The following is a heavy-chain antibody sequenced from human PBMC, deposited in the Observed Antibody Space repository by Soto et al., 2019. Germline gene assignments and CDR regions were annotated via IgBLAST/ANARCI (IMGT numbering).Heavy chain of an antibody. D-gene: IGHD6-6*01. J-gene: IGHJ6*02. Sequence: QVHLQQSGPGLVKPSQTLSLTCAISGDSVSSNSAAWNWIRQSASRGLEWLGRTYYRSKWYHDYAPPVKSRKTINPDPSKHQFSLQLISVPPEDTAVYYCAREKEYTSSSGMDVWGQGTTVTVPS. V-gene: IGHV6-1*01. CDR1: GDSVSSNSAA. CDR3: AREKEYTSSSGMDV. CDR2: TYYRSKWYH.